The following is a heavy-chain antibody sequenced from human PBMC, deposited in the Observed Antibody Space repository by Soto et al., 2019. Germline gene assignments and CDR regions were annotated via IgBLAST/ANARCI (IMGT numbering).Heavy chain of an antibody. CDR2: IWYDGSNK. CDR3: ARESYTDYVHDY. J-gene: IGHJ4*02. Sequence: GGSLRLSFAASGFTFSSYGMHWVRQTPGKGLEWVAAIWYDGSNKYYADSVKGRFTISRDNSKNTLYLQMNSLRAEDTAVYYCARESYTDYVHDYWGQGTLVTVSS. CDR1: GFTFSSYG. D-gene: IGHD3-16*01. V-gene: IGHV3-33*01.